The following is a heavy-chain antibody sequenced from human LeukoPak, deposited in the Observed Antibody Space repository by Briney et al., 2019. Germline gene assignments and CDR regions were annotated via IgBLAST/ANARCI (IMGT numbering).Heavy chain of an antibody. CDR2: INPNSGGT. CDR1: GYTFTGYY. D-gene: IGHD2-2*01. V-gene: IGHV1-2*02. Sequence: APVKVSCKASGYTFTGYYMHWVRQAPGQGLEWMGWINPNSGGTNYAQKFQGRVTMTRDTSISTAYMELSRLRSDDTAVYYRARAIVVVPAARYYFDYWGQGTLVTVSS. J-gene: IGHJ4*02. CDR3: ARAIVVVPAARYYFDY.